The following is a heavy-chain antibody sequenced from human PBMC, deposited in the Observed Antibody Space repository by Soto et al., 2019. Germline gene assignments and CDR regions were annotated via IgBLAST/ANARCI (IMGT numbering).Heavy chain of an antibody. CDR2: IWYDGSNK. CDR1: GFTFSSYG. CDR3: ARDKAEVVPAAMDY. D-gene: IGHD2-2*01. J-gene: IGHJ4*02. Sequence: GGSLRFSCAASGFTFSSYGMHWVRQAPGKGLEWVAVIWYDGSNKYYADSVKGRFTISRDNSKNTLYLQMNSLRAEDTAVYYCARDKAEVVPAAMDYWGQGTLVTVSS. V-gene: IGHV3-33*01.